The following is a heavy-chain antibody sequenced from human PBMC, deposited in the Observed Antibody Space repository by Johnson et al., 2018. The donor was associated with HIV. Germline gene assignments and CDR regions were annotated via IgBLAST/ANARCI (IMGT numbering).Heavy chain of an antibody. CDR3: KKGIMNWDDDAFDV. J-gene: IGHJ3*01. V-gene: IGHV3-23*03. Sequence: VQLVESGGGLVQPGRSLRLSCAASGFTFDDYAMHWVRQAPGKGLEWVSGIYSGGSTYYADSVKGRFTISRDNSKNTLYLQMNSLRAEDTAVYYCKKGIMNWDDDAFDVWGLGTMVTVSS. CDR1: GFTFDDYA. CDR2: IYSGGST. D-gene: IGHD1-1*01.